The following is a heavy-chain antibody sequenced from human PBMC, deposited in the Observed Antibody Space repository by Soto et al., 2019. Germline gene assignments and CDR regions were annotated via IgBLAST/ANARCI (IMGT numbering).Heavy chain of an antibody. CDR1: GFTFSSYA. J-gene: IGHJ6*02. Sequence: QVQLVESGGGVVQPGRSLRLSCAASGFTFSSYAMHWVRQAPGKGLEWVAVISYDGSNKYYADSVKGQFTISRDNSKNTLYLQMNSLRAEDTAVYYCARVHSHYYGMDVWGQGTTVTVSS. CDR2: ISYDGSNK. CDR3: ARVHSHYYGMDV. V-gene: IGHV3-30-3*01.